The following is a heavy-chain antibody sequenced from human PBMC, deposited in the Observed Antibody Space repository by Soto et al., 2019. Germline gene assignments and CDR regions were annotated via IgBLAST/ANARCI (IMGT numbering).Heavy chain of an antibody. J-gene: IGHJ2*01. Sequence: QVQLVQSGAEVKKPGASVKVSCKTSGYTFRTYGISWVRQAPGQGLEWMGWISSYNDKTKYSQKIEGRDTMPPDTFTSTAYLELRSLRADDTAVYYCARDSHDYDSSYWYFDFWGRGTLVTVSS. CDR2: ISSYNDKT. D-gene: IGHD3-22*01. V-gene: IGHV1-18*01. CDR1: GYTFRTYG. CDR3: ARDSHDYDSSYWYFDF.